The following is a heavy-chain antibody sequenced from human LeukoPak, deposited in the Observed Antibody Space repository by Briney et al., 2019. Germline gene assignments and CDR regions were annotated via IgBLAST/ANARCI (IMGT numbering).Heavy chain of an antibody. CDR1: GYTFTSYG. CDR2: ISAYNGNT. Sequence: ASVKVSCKASGYTFTSYGISWVRQAPGQGLEWMGWISAYNGNTNYAQKLQGRVTMTRDMSTSTVYMELSSLRSEDTAVYYCARDTIVGAEGYFDYWGQGTLVTVSS. V-gene: IGHV1-18*01. J-gene: IGHJ4*02. CDR3: ARDTIVGAEGYFDY. D-gene: IGHD1-26*01.